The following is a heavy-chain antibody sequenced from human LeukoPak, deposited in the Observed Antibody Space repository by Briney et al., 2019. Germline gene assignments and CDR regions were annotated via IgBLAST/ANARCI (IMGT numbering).Heavy chain of an antibody. CDR3: ARVWVPAAMDYYYGMDV. D-gene: IGHD2-2*01. CDR1: GYTFTSYG. Sequence: PAASVKVSCKASGYTFTSYGISWVRQAPEQGLEWMGWISAYNGNTNYAQKLQGRVTMTTDTSTSTAYMELRSLRSDDTAVYYCARVWVPAAMDYYYGMDVWGQGTTVTVSS. CDR2: ISAYNGNT. V-gene: IGHV1-18*01. J-gene: IGHJ6*02.